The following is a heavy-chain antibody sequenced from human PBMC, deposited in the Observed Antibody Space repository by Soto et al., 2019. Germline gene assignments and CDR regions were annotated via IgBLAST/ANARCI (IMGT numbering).Heavy chain of an antibody. V-gene: IGHV1-24*01. CDR2: FDPEDGET. CDR1: GYTLTELS. D-gene: IGHD2-15*01. J-gene: IGHJ4*02. CDR3: GRRARGGGMCNSDFDY. Sequence: ASVKVSCKVSGYTLTELSMHWVRQAPGKGLEWMGGFDPEDGETIYAQKIQGRVTMTEDTSTDTAYMKMSSLRTEDTAVYNCGRRARGGGMCNSDFDYWGQGALVTVSS.